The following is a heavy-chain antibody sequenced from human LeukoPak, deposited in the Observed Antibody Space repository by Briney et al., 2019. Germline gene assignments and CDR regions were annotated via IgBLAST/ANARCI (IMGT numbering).Heavy chain of an antibody. CDR1: GYTFTSYA. D-gene: IGHD3-3*01. Sequence: GASVKVSCKASGYTFTSYAISWVRQAPGQGLEWMGGIIPIFGTANYAQKFQGRVTITADESTSTAYMELSSLRSEDTAVYYCARAWVGFEFLEWAPHFQHWGQGTLVTVSS. CDR3: ARAWVGFEFLEWAPHFQH. CDR2: IIPIFGTA. J-gene: IGHJ1*01. V-gene: IGHV1-69*13.